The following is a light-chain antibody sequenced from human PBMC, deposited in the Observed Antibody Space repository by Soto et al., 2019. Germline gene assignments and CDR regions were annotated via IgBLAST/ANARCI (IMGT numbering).Light chain of an antibody. V-gene: IGKV1-5*03. Sequence: DIQMTQSPSTLSASVGDRVIITCRASQSISSWLGWYQQKPGKAPELLIYKASSLQSGVPSTLSGSGSGTEFTLTFSSMQPDDFATDNCQHYNSYPLSCGGGTKVEIK. CDR1: QSISSW. CDR2: KAS. CDR3: QHYNSYPLS. J-gene: IGKJ4*01.